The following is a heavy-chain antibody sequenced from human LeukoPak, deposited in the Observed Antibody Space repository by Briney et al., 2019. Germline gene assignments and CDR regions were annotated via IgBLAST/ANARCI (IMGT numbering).Heavy chain of an antibody. V-gene: IGHV3-11*04. CDR3: ARGPSYDFWSGYYNWFDP. Sequence: GGSLRLSCAASGFTFSDFYMSWIRQAPGRGLEWVSYISNEGTTIFYADSLKGRFTISRDNAKNSLYLQMNSLRAEDTAVYYCARGPSYDFWSGYYNWFDPWGQGTLVTVSS. D-gene: IGHD3-3*01. J-gene: IGHJ5*02. CDR2: ISNEGTTI. CDR1: GFTFSDFY.